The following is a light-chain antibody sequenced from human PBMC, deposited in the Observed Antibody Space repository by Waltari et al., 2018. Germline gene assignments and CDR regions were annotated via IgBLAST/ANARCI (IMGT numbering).Light chain of an antibody. V-gene: IGKV3-20*01. Sequence: EIVLTQSPGPLSLSPGERATLSCRATQSVSHSNLAWYQQKGGQAPRLLIYGASSRATGIPDRFSGSGAGTDFTLSISRLEPEDYGVYYCQQYAGSPITFGGGTKVEI. CDR2: GAS. CDR1: QSVSHSN. J-gene: IGKJ4*01. CDR3: QQYAGSPIT.